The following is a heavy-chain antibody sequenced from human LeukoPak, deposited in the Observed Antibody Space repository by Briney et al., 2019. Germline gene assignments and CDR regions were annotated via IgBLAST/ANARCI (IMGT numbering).Heavy chain of an antibody. Sequence: SSETLSLTCTVSGXSISSYYWSWIRQPAGKGLEWIGRIYTSGSTNYNPSLKSRVTMSVDTSKNQFSLKLSSVTAADTAVYYCARLHYDSSGYMYYFDCWGQGTLVTVSS. D-gene: IGHD3-22*01. CDR1: GXSISSYY. V-gene: IGHV4-4*07. J-gene: IGHJ4*02. CDR2: IYTSGST. CDR3: ARLHYDSSGYMYYFDC.